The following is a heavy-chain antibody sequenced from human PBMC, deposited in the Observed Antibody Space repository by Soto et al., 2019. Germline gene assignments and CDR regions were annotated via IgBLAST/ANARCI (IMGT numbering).Heavy chain of an antibody. J-gene: IGHJ4*02. Sequence: QITLKESGPTLVKPTQTLTLTCTFSGFSLSTSGVGVGWIRQPPGKALEWLALIYWDDDKHCSPSLNSRLTIXKXNSKHPVVLTMTNMDPVDTATYYCAHRPGYGWTFDYWGQGTLVTVSS. D-gene: IGHD5-18*01. CDR3: AHRPGYGWTFDY. CDR2: IYWDDDK. CDR1: GFSLSTSGVG. V-gene: IGHV2-5*02.